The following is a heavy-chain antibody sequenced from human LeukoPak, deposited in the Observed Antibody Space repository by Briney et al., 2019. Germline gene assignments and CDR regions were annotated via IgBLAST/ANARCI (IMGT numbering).Heavy chain of an antibody. CDR2: IYSGGST. J-gene: IGHJ6*03. Sequence: GGSLRLSCAASGFTFSSYGLSWVRQAPGKGLEWVSVIYSGGSTYYADSVKGRFTISRDNSKTTLYLQMNSMRAEDTAVYYCTGSLGHYYYYYMDVWGKGTTVTISS. CDR1: GFTFSSYG. CDR3: TGSLGHYYYYYMDV. D-gene: IGHD3-3*01. V-gene: IGHV3-66*01.